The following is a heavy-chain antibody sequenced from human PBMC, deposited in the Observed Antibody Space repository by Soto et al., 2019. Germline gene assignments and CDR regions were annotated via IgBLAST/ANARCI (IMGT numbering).Heavy chain of an antibody. D-gene: IGHD2-8*01. CDR2: VTGSGSTA. Sequence: GGSLRLSCAASGFAFPNYAMTWVRQAPGKGLEWVSAVTGSGSTAFYADSVKGRFTISRDNSNYTLYLQVDSLRAEDTALYFCAKPRVYCTNGVCPAASWGQGVLVTVSS. CDR1: GFAFPNYA. CDR3: AKPRVYCTNGVCPAAS. J-gene: IGHJ5*02. V-gene: IGHV3-23*01.